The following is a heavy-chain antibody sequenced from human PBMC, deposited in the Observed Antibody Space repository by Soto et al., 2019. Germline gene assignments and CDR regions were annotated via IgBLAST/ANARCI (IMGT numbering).Heavy chain of an antibody. CDR1: GFTFSSYW. CDR2: LNRDGSST. J-gene: IGHJ4*02. CDR3: ARGLRWGVFDY. Sequence: EVQLVESGGGLVQPGGPLRLSCAASGFTFSSYWMHWVRQAPGKGLVWVSHLNRDGSSTSYADSVNGRFTISRDNARNTLFLQMNSLRAEDTAVYYCARGLRWGVFDYWGQGTLVTVSS. V-gene: IGHV3-74*01. D-gene: IGHD4-17*01.